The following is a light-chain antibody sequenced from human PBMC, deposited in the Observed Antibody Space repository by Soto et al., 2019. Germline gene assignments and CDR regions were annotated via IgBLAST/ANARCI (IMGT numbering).Light chain of an antibody. V-gene: IGKV1-5*03. CDR3: QHYNNYPWT. CDR2: QAS. J-gene: IGKJ1*01. Sequence: DIQMTQSPSTLSASVGDRVTITCRASQGISNWLAWYQQKPGKAPKLLIYQASSLQSGVPSRFSGGGSGTDFTLTISSLQPDVFATYYCQHYNNYPWTFGQGTRVEMK. CDR1: QGISNW.